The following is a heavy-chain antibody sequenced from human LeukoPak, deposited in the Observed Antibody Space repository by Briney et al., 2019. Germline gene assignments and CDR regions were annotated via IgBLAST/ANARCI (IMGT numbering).Heavy chain of an antibody. V-gene: IGHV4-30-2*01. CDR3: ARERGVGLTLPKLDY. CDR2: INHSGST. CDR1: GGSISSGGYY. D-gene: IGHD3/OR15-3a*01. J-gene: IGHJ4*02. Sequence: SQTLSLTCTVSGGSISSGGYYWSWIRQPPGKGLEWIGEINHSGSTNYNPSLKSRVTISVDTSKNQFSLKLSSVTAADTAVYYCARERGVGLTLPKLDYWGQGTLVTVSS.